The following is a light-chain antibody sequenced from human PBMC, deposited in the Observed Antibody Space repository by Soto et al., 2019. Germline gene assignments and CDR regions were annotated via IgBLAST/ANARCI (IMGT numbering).Light chain of an antibody. V-gene: IGKV1-39*01. CDR1: QSIINF. CDR2: AES. Sequence: DIQGTRSPCARSASVGGRGTSTCRSSQSIINFLNLYQHKPGKAPNLLIFAESTLQSGVPSRFSGSGSGTDFTLTITSLQNEDFATYYCQQSYSTPLTGGQGTRREI. CDR3: QQSYSTPLT. J-gene: IGKJ5*01.